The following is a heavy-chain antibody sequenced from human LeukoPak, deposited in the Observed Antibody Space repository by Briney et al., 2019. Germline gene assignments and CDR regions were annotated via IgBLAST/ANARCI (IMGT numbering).Heavy chain of an antibody. CDR2: ISAYNGNT. CDR1: GYTDSNYG. CDR3: ARDKDYYDTTGYYTLYNWFDP. D-gene: IGHD3/OR15-3a*01. V-gene: IGHV1-18*01. Sequence: ASVKVSCKASGYTDSNYGIAWVRQAPGQGLQGLEWMGWISAYNGNTNYAQKFQGRVTMTTDTSTSTVYMELRSLRYDDTAVYYCARDKDYYDTTGYYTLYNWFDPWGQGTLVTVSS. J-gene: IGHJ5*02.